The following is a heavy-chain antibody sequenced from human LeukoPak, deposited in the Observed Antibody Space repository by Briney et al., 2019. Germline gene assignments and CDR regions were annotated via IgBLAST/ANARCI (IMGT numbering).Heavy chain of an antibody. Sequence: GGSLRLSCAASGFTFSNYAMTWVRQAPGKGLERVANIKYDGSEKYYVDSAKGRFTISRDNAKNSLYLQLNTLRAEDTAVYYCARGHAGLDYWGQGALVTVSS. J-gene: IGHJ4*02. V-gene: IGHV3-7*05. D-gene: IGHD2-8*01. CDR2: IKYDGSEK. CDR1: GFTFSNYA. CDR3: ARGHAGLDY.